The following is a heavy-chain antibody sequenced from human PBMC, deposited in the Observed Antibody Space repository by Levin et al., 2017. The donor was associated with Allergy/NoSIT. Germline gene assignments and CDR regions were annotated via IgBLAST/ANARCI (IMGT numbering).Heavy chain of an antibody. CDR2: INHSGST. V-gene: IGHV4-34*01. CDR3: ARGDRYDVWSGRRVGYFDY. J-gene: IGHJ4*02. D-gene: IGHD3-3*01. CDR1: GGSFSGYY. Sequence: PSETLSLTCAVYGGSFSGYYWSWIRQPPGKGLEWIGEINHSGSTNYNPSLKSRVTISVDTSKNQFSLKLSSVTAADTAVYYCARGDRYDVWSGRRVGYFDYWGQGTLVTVSS.